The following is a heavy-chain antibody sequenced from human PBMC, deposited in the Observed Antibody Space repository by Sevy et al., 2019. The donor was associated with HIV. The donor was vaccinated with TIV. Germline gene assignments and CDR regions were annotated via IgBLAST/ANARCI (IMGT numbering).Heavy chain of an antibody. D-gene: IGHD3-3*01. CDR3: ALRLGFLDAY. V-gene: IGHV3-30*02. CDR1: GLTFSSSG. CDR2: IRYDGSDK. Sequence: GGSLRLSCTSSGLTFSSSGMHWVRQAPGKGLEWVAFIRYDGSDKYYADSVKDRFTISRDNSKNTLYLQMNSLRAEDTAVYYCALRLGFLDAYWGQGTLVTVSS. J-gene: IGHJ4*02.